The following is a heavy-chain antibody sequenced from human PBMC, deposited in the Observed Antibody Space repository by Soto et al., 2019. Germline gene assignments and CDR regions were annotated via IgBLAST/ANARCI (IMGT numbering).Heavy chain of an antibody. CDR1: GGSISSGGYS. J-gene: IGHJ6*02. CDR2: IYYSGST. CDR3: ARGVRWHYYYYGMDV. V-gene: IGHV4-31*03. Sequence: SETLSLTCTVSGGSISSGGYSWTWIRQHPGKGLEWIGYIYYSGSTYYKPSLKSRVTISVDTSKNQLSLKLSSVTAADTAVYYCARGVRWHYYYYGMDVWGQGTTVTVSS. D-gene: IGHD6-13*01.